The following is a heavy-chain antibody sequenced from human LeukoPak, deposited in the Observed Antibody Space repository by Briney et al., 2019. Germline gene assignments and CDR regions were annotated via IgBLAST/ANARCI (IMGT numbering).Heavy chain of an antibody. V-gene: IGHV3-66*01. J-gene: IGHJ3*02. D-gene: IGHD1-14*01. CDR1: GFTVSSNY. Sequence: GGSLRLSCAASGFTVSSNYMSWVRQAPGKGLEWVSVIYSGGNTYYADSVKDRFTISRDNSKNTLYLQMNSLRAEDTAVYYCASATTSDAFDIWGQGTMVTVSS. CDR2: IYSGGNT. CDR3: ASATTSDAFDI.